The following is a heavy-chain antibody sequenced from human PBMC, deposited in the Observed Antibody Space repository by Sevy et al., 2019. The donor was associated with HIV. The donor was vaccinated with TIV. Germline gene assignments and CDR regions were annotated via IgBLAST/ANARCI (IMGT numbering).Heavy chain of an antibody. J-gene: IGHJ6*02. D-gene: IGHD6-13*01. Sequence: GGYLRLSCAASGFTFSSFSMNWVRQAPGKGPEWISYISTRSSAIYYADSMKGRFTISRDNSKNSLYLQMNSLRAEDTAGYYCARESASGTPGGVYYYYYNMDVWGQGTTVTVSS. CDR2: ISTRSSAI. V-gene: IGHV3-48*01. CDR1: GFTFSSFS. CDR3: ARESASGTPGGVYYYYYNMDV.